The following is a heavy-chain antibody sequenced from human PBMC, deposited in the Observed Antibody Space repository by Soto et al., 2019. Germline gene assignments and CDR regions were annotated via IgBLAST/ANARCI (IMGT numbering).Heavy chain of an antibody. J-gene: IGHJ4*02. CDR1: QVTSGPHR. CDR2: IRQGGSQK. Sequence: SLSLWCDSPQVTSGPHRLGQRCSTTGKAVDRSPNIRQGGSQKYLGDSVKGRFSISRDNAKKSVYLQMNSLRAEDTAMYYCVRDGSSGWHFASWGQGT. CDR3: VRDGSSGWHFAS. D-gene: IGHD6-19*01. V-gene: IGHV3-7*01.